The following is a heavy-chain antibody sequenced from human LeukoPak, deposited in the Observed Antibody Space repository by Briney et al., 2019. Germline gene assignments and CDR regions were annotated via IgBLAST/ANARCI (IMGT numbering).Heavy chain of an antibody. D-gene: IGHD3-10*01. CDR3: TRGRWFGELGDY. CDR1: GFTFSSYA. Sequence: PGGSLRLSCAASGFTFSSYAMHWVRQAPGKGLEWVAVISYDGSNKYYADSVKGRFTISRDNSKNTLYLQMNSLRAEDTAVYYCTRGRWFGELGDYWGQGTLVTVSS. V-gene: IGHV3-30-3*01. CDR2: ISYDGSNK. J-gene: IGHJ4*02.